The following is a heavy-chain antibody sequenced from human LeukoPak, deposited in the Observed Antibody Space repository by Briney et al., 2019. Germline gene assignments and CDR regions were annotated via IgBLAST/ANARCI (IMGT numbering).Heavy chain of an antibody. D-gene: IGHD6-13*01. J-gene: IGHJ5*02. V-gene: IGHV1-18*01. CDR3: ARDIAAAGIEMQDGWFDP. CDR1: GYTFTSYG. CDR2: ISAYNGNT. Sequence: GASVKVSCKASGYTFTSYGISWVRQAPGQGLEWMGWISAYNGNTNYAQKLQGRVTMTTDTSTSTAYMELRSLRSDDTAVYYCARDIAAAGIEMQDGWFDPWGQGTLVTVSS.